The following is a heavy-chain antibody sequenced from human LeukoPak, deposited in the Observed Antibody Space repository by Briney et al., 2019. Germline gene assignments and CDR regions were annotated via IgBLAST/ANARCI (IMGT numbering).Heavy chain of an antibody. CDR3: ARDFNY. J-gene: IGHJ4*02. CDR1: GFTFSSHN. V-gene: IGHV3-48*01. Sequence: GGSLRLSCAASGFTFSSHNMNWVRQAPGKGLEWVSYISSSSHSIYYADSVKGRFTISRDNSKNTLYLQMNSLRAEDTAVYYCARDFNYWGQGTLVTVSS. CDR2: ISSSSHSI.